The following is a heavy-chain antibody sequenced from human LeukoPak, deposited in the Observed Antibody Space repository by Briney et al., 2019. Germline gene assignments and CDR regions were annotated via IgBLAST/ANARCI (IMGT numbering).Heavy chain of an antibody. V-gene: IGHV4-61*08. Sequence: SETLSLTCAVSGGSISSGGYSWSWIRQPPGKGLEWIGYIYYSGSTNYNPSLKSRVTISVDTSKNQFSLKLSSVTAADTAVYYCARHIQRFGEPYDYWGQGTLVTVSS. CDR3: ARHIQRFGEPYDY. CDR2: IYYSGST. J-gene: IGHJ4*02. CDR1: GGSISSGGYS. D-gene: IGHD3-10*01.